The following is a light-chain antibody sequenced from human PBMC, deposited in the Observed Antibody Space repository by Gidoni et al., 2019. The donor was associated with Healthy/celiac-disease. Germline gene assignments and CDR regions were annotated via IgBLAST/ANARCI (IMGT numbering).Light chain of an antibody. CDR2: YKSDSDK. J-gene: IGLJ3*02. Sequence: QAVSTQPASLSASPGASASLTCTLRSGINVGTYRIYWYQQKPGSPPQYLLRYKSDSDKQQGSGVPSRFSGSKDASANAGILLISGLQSEDEADYYCMIWHSSAWVFGGGTKLTVL. V-gene: IGLV5-45*01. CDR1: SGINVGTYR. CDR3: MIWHSSAWV.